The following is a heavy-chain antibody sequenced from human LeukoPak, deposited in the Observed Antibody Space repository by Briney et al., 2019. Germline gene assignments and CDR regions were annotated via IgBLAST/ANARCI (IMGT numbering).Heavy chain of an antibody. Sequence: GGSLRLSCAASGFTFSSYGMHWVRQAPGKGLEWAAVIWYDGSNKYYADSVKGRFTISRDNSKNTLYLQMNSLRAEDTAVYYCARDRKVLLMVDWGQGTLVTVSS. J-gene: IGHJ4*02. D-gene: IGHD2-8*01. CDR1: GFTFSSYG. CDR2: IWYDGSNK. V-gene: IGHV3-33*01. CDR3: ARDRKVLLMVD.